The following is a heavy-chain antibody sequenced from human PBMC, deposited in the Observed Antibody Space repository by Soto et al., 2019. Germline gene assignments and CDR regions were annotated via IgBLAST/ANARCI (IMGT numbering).Heavy chain of an antibody. CDR1: GFIFSSYG. CDR2: ISYDGSNK. J-gene: IGHJ4*02. CDR3: AKDTYYYDSSGYYIFDS. Sequence: QVQLVESGGGVVQPGRSLRLSCAASGFIFSSYGIHWVRQAPGKGLEWVAGISYDGSNKYYADSVKGRFTISRDNSKNPLYLHMNSLSAGDTAVYYCAKDTYYYDSSGYYIFDSWGQGTLVTVSS. V-gene: IGHV3-30*18. D-gene: IGHD3-22*01.